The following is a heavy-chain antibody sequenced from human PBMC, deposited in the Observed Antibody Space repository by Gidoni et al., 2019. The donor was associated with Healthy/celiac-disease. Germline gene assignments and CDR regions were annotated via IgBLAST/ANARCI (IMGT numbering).Heavy chain of an antibody. CDR3: AREITAGIAAAGFPDFMDV. CDR1: GFTFSSYG. CDR2: IWSDGSNK. J-gene: IGHJ6*02. V-gene: IGHV3-33*01. D-gene: IGHD6-13*01. Sequence: QVQLVESGGGVVQPGRSLRLSCAASGFTFSSYGMHWVRQAPGQGLEWVAVIWSDGSNKYYADSVKGRFTISRDNSKNTLYLQMNSLRAEDTAVYYCAREITAGIAAAGFPDFMDVWGQGTTVTVSS.